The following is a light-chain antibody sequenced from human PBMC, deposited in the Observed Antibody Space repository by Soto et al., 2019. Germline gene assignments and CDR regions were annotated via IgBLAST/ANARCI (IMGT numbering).Light chain of an antibody. Sequence: DIQLTQSPSFLSASVGDRVTITCRASQGISSYLAWYQQKPGQAPKFLIYAASTLESGVPSRFSGSGSGTEFTLTITSLQPEDFATYYCLQLNSYPLTFGGGTKVEIK. J-gene: IGKJ4*01. CDR3: LQLNSYPLT. CDR2: AAS. V-gene: IGKV1-9*01. CDR1: QGISSY.